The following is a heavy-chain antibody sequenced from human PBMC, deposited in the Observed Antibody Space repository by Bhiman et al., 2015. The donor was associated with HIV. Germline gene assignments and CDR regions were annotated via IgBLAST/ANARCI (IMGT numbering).Heavy chain of an antibody. Sequence: QVQVVESGGGVVQPGRSLRLSCVVSGLTFSNHGFHWVRLAPGKGPEWVIYISYDGGNKYYADSVKGRFSISRDNSQNTVYLRMNSLRAEDTAVYYCARDHLGYTYGSQFYFDNWGQGTLVTVSS. CDR3: ARDHLGYTYGSQFYFDN. CDR2: ISYDGGNK. J-gene: IGHJ4*02. V-gene: IGHV3-30-3*01. CDR1: GLTFSNHG. D-gene: IGHD5-18*01.